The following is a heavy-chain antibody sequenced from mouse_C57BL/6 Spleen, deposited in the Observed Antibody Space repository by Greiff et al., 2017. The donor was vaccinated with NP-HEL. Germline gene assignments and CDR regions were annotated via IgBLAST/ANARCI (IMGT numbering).Heavy chain of an antibody. Sequence: EVQLQQSGPVLVKPGASVKMSCKASGYTFTDYYMNWVKQSHGKSLEWIGVINPYNGGTSYNQKFKGKATLTVDKSSSTAYMELNSLTSEDSAVYYGAREGGATVVATDYFDYWGQGTTLTVSS. V-gene: IGHV1-19*01. CDR2: INPYNGGT. CDR3: AREGGATVVATDYFDY. D-gene: IGHD1-1*01. J-gene: IGHJ2*01. CDR1: GYTFTDYY.